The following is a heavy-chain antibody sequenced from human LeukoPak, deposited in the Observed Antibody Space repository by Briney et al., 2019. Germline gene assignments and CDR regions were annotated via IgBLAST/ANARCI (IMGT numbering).Heavy chain of an antibody. CDR3: ATAPPQHFDAFDI. CDR2: INPNSGGT. Sequence: GASVKVSCKASGYTLIGYYMHWVRQAPGQGLEWMGWINPNSGGTNYAQKFQGRVTMTRDRSISTAYMELSRLRSDDAAVYYCATAPPQHFDAFDIWGQGTMVTVSS. CDR1: GYTLIGYY. V-gene: IGHV1-2*02. J-gene: IGHJ3*02.